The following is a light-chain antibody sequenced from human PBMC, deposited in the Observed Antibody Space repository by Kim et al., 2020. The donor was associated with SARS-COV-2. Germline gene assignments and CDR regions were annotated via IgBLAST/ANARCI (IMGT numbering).Light chain of an antibody. CDR3: QQRSKWLS. CDR2: DAS. Sequence: DIVLTQSPATLSLSPGETATLSCRASQSISTYLAWYQQKPGQAPRLLIYDASKRASGVPARFGGSGSGTDFTLTISTLEAEDFAVYYCQQRSKWLSFGGGTKVDIK. CDR1: QSISTY. V-gene: IGKV3-11*01. J-gene: IGKJ4*01.